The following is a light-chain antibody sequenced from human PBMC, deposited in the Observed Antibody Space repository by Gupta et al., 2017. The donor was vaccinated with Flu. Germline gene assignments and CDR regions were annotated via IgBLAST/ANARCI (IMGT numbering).Light chain of an antibody. V-gene: IGLV2-18*02. J-gene: IGLJ3*02. Sequence: QSALTQPASGSGFPGPSITISCTGTRSDVGGYNRVSWYQQPPRTAPKLMISGVSDRPSGFPDRFSWSKSSNTASLTISRRQAEDEADYYCSSFTSSDTCVFGGGTKLTVL. CDR1: RSDVGGYNR. CDR3: SSFTSSDTCV. CDR2: GVS.